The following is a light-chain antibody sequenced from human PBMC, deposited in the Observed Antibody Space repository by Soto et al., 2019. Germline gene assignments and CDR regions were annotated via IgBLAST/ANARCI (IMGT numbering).Light chain of an antibody. J-gene: IGKJ1*01. V-gene: IGKV3-15*01. CDR2: GAS. CDR1: QSVSSN. CDR3: QKFYNWPRT. Sequence: EIVMTQYPGTLSVSPGERATLSCRASQSVSSNLAWYQQKPGQAPRLLIYGASTRATGIPARFSGSGSETEFTLTISSLQSEDFAVYYCQKFYNWPRTFGQGTKVEIK.